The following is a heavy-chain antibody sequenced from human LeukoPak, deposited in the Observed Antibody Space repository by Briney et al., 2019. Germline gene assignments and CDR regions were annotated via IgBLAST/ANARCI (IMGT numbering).Heavy chain of an antibody. CDR1: GFTFSSYG. J-gene: IGHJ4*02. Sequence: GGSLRLSCAASGFTFSSYGMHWVRQAPGKGLEWVAVISYDGSNKYYADSVKGRFTISRDNSKNTLYLQMNSLRAEDTAVYYCAKDLRDSSLDYWGQGTLVTVSS. CDR3: AKDLRDSSLDY. D-gene: IGHD6-13*01. CDR2: ISYDGSNK. V-gene: IGHV3-30*18.